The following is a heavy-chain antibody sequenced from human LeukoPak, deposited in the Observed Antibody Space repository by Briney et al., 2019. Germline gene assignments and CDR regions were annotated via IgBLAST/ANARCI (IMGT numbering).Heavy chain of an antibody. D-gene: IGHD3-16*02. CDR2: ISSSSSYI. J-gene: IGHJ4*02. Sequence: GGSLRLSCAASGFTFSSYTMNWVRQAPGKGLEWVSSISSSSSYIYYADSVKGRFTISRDNSKNTLYLQMNSLRAEDTAVYYCARDVIPSSAPSYYFDYWGQGTLVTVSS. CDR1: GFTFSSYT. V-gene: IGHV3-21*01. CDR3: ARDVIPSSAPSYYFDY.